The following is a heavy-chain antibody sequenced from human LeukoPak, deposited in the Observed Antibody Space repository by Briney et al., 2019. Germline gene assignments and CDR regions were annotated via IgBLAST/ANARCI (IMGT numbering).Heavy chain of an antibody. J-gene: IGHJ4*02. CDR2: IYYSGST. CDR3: ARLSFRGYSYGYFDY. Sequence: PSQTLSLTCTVSGGSISSGGYYWSWIRQHPGKGLEWIGYIYYSGSTNYNRSLNSRVTISLDTSKNQFSLKLSSVTAADTAVYYCARLSFRGYSYGYFDYWGQGTLVTVSP. CDR1: GGSISSGGYY. V-gene: IGHV4-31*03. D-gene: IGHD5-18*01.